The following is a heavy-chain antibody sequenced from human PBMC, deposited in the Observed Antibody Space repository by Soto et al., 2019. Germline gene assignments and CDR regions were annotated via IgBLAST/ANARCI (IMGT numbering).Heavy chain of an antibody. J-gene: IGHJ6*02. CDR3: AKPPVITASYYYYDMDV. V-gene: IGHV3-23*01. CDR2: ISGSGIST. Sequence: EAPLSESGGGLVQPGGSLRLSCAASGFTFSTYPMSWVRQAPGKGLEWVSGISGSGISTYYADSVKGRFTISRDNSKNTVFLQMNSLRAEDTAVYYCAKPPVITASYYYYDMDVWGQGTTVTVSS. CDR1: GFTFSTYP. D-gene: IGHD4-4*01.